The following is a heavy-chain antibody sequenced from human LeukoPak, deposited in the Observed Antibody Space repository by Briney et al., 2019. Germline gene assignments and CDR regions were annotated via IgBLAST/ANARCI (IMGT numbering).Heavy chain of an antibody. CDR1: GYTFSGYD. V-gene: IGHV1-8*01. D-gene: IGHD2-15*01. Sequence: ASVKVSCKASGYTFSGYDINWVRQATGQGLEWMGWMNPNSGNTGYAQKFQGRVTMTRNTSISTAYMKVSSLRSDDTAVYYCARAPDCSGGSCYLWFDPWGQGTLVTVSS. J-gene: IGHJ5*02. CDR3: ARAPDCSGGSCYLWFDP. CDR2: MNPNSGNT.